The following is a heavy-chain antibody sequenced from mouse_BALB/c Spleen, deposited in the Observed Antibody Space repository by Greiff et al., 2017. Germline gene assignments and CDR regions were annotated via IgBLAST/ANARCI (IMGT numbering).Heavy chain of an antibody. V-gene: IGHV3-2*02. CDR2: ISYSGST. Sequence: EVKLEESGPGLVKPSQSLSLTCTVTGYSITSDYAWNWIRQFPGNKLEWMGYISYSGSTSYNPSLKSRISITRDTSKNQFFLQLNSVTTEDTATYYCARDSPYYFDYWGQGTTLTVSS. CDR1: GYSITSDYA. CDR3: ARDSPYYFDY. D-gene: IGHD3-2*01. J-gene: IGHJ2*01.